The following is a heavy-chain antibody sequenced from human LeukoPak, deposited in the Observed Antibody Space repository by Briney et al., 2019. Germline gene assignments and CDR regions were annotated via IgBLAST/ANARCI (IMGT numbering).Heavy chain of an antibody. D-gene: IGHD1-7*01. CDR1: GGSMTGYY. CDR3: AKPEGNFLPGY. CDR2: IYYSGSI. Sequence: SETLSLTCGVSGGSMTGYYWTWIRQPPGKGLEWIGYIYYSGSINYNPSLKSRLTISVDTSKNQFSLKLSSVTAADPAVYYCAKPEGNFLPGYRGPGTPVTVSS. J-gene: IGHJ4*03. V-gene: IGHV4-59*01.